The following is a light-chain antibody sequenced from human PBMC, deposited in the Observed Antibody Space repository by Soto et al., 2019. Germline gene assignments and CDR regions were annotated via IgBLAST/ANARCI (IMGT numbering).Light chain of an antibody. CDR3: QKTYRIQLT. Sequence: DIQMTQSPSSLPASVGDRVTVTGRASQSIRGYLNWYQHKPGTATKIMIFAASRLQTGVPLGFSGSGSGTNFTLTISNMHPEEFATYSCQKTYRIQLTCGGGNQVDIK. CDR2: AAS. CDR1: QSIRGY. J-gene: IGKJ4*01. V-gene: IGKV1-39*01.